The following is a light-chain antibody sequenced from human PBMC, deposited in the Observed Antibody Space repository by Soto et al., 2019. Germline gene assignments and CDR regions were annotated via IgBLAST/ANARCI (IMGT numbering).Light chain of an antibody. CDR3: QVWDDNSDHHV. CDR1: NIGGKS. CDR2: DDS. Sequence: SYALTQTSSVSVAPGQTARISCGGNNIGGKSVDWYQQKPGQAPVVVVYDDSDRPSGIPERFSGSNSGNTATLTISRVEAGDEADYHCQVWDDNSDHHVFGTGTKVTVL. J-gene: IGLJ1*01. V-gene: IGLV3-21*02.